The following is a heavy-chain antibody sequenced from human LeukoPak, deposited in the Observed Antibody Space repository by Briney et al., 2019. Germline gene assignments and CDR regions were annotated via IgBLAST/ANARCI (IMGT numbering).Heavy chain of an antibody. CDR3: ARDHGSQRYWFDP. V-gene: IGHV7-4-1*02. D-gene: IGHD1-26*01. J-gene: IGHJ5*02. CDR1: GYTLTVYY. CDR2: ISTNTGNP. Sequence: ASVKVSCKASGYTLTVYYIHWVRQAPGQGLEWMGWISTNTGNPTYAQGFTGRFVFSLDTSVSTAYLQISSLKAEDTAVYYCARDHGSQRYWFDPWGQGTLVTVSS.